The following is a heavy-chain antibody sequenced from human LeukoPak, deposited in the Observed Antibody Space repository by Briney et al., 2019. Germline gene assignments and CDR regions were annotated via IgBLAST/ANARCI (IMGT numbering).Heavy chain of an antibody. D-gene: IGHD6-13*01. V-gene: IGHV1-2*02. Sequence: GASVKVSCKASGYTFTGYYMHWVRQAPGQGLEWMGWINPNSGGTNYAQKFQGRVTMTRDTSISTAYMELSRLRSDDTAVYYCARAHPPVAAAGTFDYWGQGTLVTVSS. J-gene: IGHJ4*02. CDR2: INPNSGGT. CDR3: ARAHPPVAAAGTFDY. CDR1: GYTFTGYY.